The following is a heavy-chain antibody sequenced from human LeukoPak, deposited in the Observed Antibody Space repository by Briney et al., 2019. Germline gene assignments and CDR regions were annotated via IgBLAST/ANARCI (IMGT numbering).Heavy chain of an antibody. CDR1: GFTFNNYA. J-gene: IGHJ5*02. D-gene: IGHD1-26*01. Sequence: PGGSLRLSCAVSGFTFNNYAMSWVRQAPGKGLEWVSAISKSGDHTYYAASAKGRFTISRDNSKNTLYLQMNSLRAEDTAVYYCAKDTGIVGSWGQGTLVTVSS. CDR3: AKDTGIVGS. V-gene: IGHV3-23*01. CDR2: ISKSGDHT.